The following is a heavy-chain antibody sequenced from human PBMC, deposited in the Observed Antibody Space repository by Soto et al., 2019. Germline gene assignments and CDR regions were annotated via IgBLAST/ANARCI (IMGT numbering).Heavy chain of an antibody. D-gene: IGHD3-10*01. CDR1: GGSISSSSYY. Sequence: LSLTCTVSGGSISSSSYYWGWIRQPPGKGLEWIGSIYYSGSTYYNPSLKSRVTISVDTSKNQFSLKLSSVTAADTAVYYCARRSGSYGDYYYYYGMDVWGQGTTVTVSS. CDR2: IYYSGST. J-gene: IGHJ6*02. V-gene: IGHV4-39*01. CDR3: ARRSGSYGDYYYYYGMDV.